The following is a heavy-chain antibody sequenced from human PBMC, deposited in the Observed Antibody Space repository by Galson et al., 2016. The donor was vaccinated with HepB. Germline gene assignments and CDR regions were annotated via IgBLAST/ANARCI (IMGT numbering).Heavy chain of an antibody. CDR3: ATARYRITWNFSYYDGLDV. Sequence: SVKVSCKVSGYTFTELCIHWVRQAPGKGLEWMVGFDPDNGETIYAQKFQGRVTVTKDTSTDTAYMELSSLRPEDTAVYYCATARYRITWNFSYYDGLDVWGHGTTVTVSS. D-gene: IGHD6-13*01. CDR2: FDPDNGET. CDR1: GYTFTELC. V-gene: IGHV1-24*01. J-gene: IGHJ6*02.